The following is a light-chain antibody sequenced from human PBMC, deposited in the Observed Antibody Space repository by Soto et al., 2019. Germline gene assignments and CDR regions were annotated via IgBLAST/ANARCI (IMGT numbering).Light chain of an antibody. CDR3: QQYGSSRFT. J-gene: IGKJ3*01. Sequence: EIVLTQSPGTLSLSPGERATLSCSASQSVSSSYLAWYQQKPGQAPRLLIYCASSRATGIPDRFSGSGSGTDFTLTNSRLEPEDFAVYYCQQYGSSRFTFGPGTKVDIK. V-gene: IGKV3-20*01. CDR2: CAS. CDR1: QSVSSSY.